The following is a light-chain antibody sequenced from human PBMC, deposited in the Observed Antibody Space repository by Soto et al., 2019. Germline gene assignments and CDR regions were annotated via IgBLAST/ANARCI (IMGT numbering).Light chain of an antibody. CDR3: QESHST. CDR1: QNIGTY. V-gene: IGKV1-39*01. J-gene: IGKJ2*01. CDR2: AAS. Sequence: DAQMTQSPSSLSASVGDSVTITCRASQNIGTYLDWYQHKPGKAPKLLIYAASSLQSGVPSRFSGSGSGTDFTLTISSLQPEDFATYYCQESHSTFGQGTKLEIK.